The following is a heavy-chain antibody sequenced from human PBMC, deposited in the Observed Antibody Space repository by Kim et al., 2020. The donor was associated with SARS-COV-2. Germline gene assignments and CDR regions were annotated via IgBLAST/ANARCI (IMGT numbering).Heavy chain of an antibody. V-gene: IGHV3-30*02. CDR3: AKGLRYSSGWSYWYFDL. Sequence: VKGRFTISRDNSKNTLYLQMNSLRAEDTAVYYCAKGLRYSSGWSYWYFDLWGRGTLVTVSS. D-gene: IGHD6-19*01. J-gene: IGHJ2*01.